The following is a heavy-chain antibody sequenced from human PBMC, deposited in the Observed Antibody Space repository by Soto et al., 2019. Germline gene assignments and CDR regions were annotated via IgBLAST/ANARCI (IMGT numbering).Heavy chain of an antibody. CDR1: GFTFSSYN. CDR2: ISSSSSYI. V-gene: IGHV3-21*01. CDR3: ARAPSVSYRLDYYYYGLDV. J-gene: IGHJ6*02. D-gene: IGHD1-26*01. Sequence: PGGSLRLSCAASGFTFSSYNMNWVRQAPGKGLEWVSSISSSSSYIYYADSVKGRFTISRDNAKNSLYLQMNSLRAEDTAVYYCARAPSVSYRLDYYYYGLDVWGQGTTVTVSS.